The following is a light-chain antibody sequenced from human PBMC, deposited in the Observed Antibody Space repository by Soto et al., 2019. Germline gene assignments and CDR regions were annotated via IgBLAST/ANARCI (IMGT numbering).Light chain of an antibody. Sequence: DIQMTQSPSSLSAFVGDRVTITCRASQSIRRFLNWYQQKPGKAPKLLIYAASSLQSGVPSRFSGSGSGTDCTLTISSLRPEDFATYYSQQSHSTPRTFGPGTKVEVK. CDR3: QQSHSTPRT. CDR2: AAS. J-gene: IGKJ1*01. CDR1: QSIRRF. V-gene: IGKV1-39*01.